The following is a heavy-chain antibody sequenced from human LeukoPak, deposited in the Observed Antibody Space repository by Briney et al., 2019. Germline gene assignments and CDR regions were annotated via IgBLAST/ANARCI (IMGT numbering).Heavy chain of an antibody. Sequence: GGSLRLSCAASEFTFSNYALLWVRQAPGKGLQWVAVISYDGNTIHYADSVKGRFIISRDTSKNTLYLQVNSLRAEDTAVYYCARSGGLQKFDYWGQGTLVTVSS. CDR3: ARSGGLQKFDY. CDR2: ISYDGNTI. D-gene: IGHD4-11*01. CDR1: EFTFSNYA. J-gene: IGHJ4*02. V-gene: IGHV3-30-3*01.